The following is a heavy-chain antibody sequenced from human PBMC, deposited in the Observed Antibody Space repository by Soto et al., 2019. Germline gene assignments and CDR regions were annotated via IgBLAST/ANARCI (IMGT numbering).Heavy chain of an antibody. CDR2: ISYDATKK. Sequence: GGCLRLSCGASGFTFRTYGMRWVRQTPGEGLKWVAGISYDATKKYYADSVKGRFTISRDNSKNTLYLQMDSLRTEDTAVYYCVKQAHAGWHFFDTWGQGTLVTVSS. J-gene: IGHJ4*02. CDR3: VKQAHAGWHFFDT. D-gene: IGHD6-19*01. V-gene: IGHV3-30*18. CDR1: GFTFRTYG.